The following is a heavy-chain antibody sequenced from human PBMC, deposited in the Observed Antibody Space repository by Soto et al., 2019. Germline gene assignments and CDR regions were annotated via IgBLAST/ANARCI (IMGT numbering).Heavy chain of an antibody. J-gene: IGHJ4*02. V-gene: IGHV5-10-1*01. CDR1: VYTFTNYY. Sequence: GESLKISCQASVYTFTNYYIAWVRQVPGKGLEWMGRIDPSDSYIKYSPSFEGHVTMSVDKSISTAFLQWSRLEASDTAMYFCAIPLARTTPFDYWGQGSLVTVSS. D-gene: IGHD1-7*01. CDR2: IDPSDSYI. CDR3: AIPLARTTPFDY.